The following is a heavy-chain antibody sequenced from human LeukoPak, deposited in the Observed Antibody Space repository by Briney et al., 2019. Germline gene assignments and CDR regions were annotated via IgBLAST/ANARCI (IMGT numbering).Heavy chain of an antibody. D-gene: IGHD2-15*01. Sequence: SETLSLTCTVSGGSISSSSYYWGWIRQPPGKGLEWIGSIYYGGSTYYNPSLKSRVTISVDTSKNQFSLKLSSVTAADTAVYYCARHRGCSGGSCYPNWFDPWGQGTLVTVSS. CDR1: GGSISSSSYY. J-gene: IGHJ5*02. V-gene: IGHV4-39*01. CDR3: ARHRGCSGGSCYPNWFDP. CDR2: IYYGGST.